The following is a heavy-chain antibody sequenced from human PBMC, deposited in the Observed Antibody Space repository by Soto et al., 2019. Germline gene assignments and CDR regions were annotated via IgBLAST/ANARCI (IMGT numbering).Heavy chain of an antibody. J-gene: IGHJ4*02. CDR3: ARDLDAYNSTGY. CDR2: INPGNGNT. CDR1: GYIFTSLA. Sequence: ASVKVSCKASGYIFTSLAMHWVRQAPGQRLEWMGWINPGNGNTKYSQSFQGRVTITRDTSASTAYMELSSLRSEDTAVYLCARDLDAYNSTGYWGQGTLVNVSS. D-gene: IGHD1-1*01. V-gene: IGHV1-3*01.